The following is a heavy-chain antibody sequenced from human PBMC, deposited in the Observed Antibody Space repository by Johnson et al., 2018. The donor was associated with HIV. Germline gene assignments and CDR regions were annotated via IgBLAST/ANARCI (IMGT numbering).Heavy chain of an antibody. J-gene: IGHJ3*02. V-gene: IGHV3-30-3*02. CDR2: LSYDGSNK. CDR1: GFTFGDSA. CDR3: AKIRGEMATTDAFDI. Sequence: QVQLVESGGGVVQPGGSLRLSCAASGFTFGDSAIHWVRQAPGKGLEWVAVLSYDGSNKYYADSVKGRFTISRDNSKNTLYLQMNSLRAEDTAVYYCAKIRGEMATTDAFDIWGQGTMVTVSS. D-gene: IGHD5-24*01.